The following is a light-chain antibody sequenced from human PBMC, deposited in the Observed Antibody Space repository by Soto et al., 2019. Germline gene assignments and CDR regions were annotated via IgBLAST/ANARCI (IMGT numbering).Light chain of an antibody. Sequence: DIQMTQSPSTLSASVGDRVTITCRASQSISNLLAWFQQRPGKAPKLLIYKASSLESGVPARFSGSLSGTEFTLTIISLQPDDFATYYCQQYSSFWTFGQGTKVDIK. CDR2: KAS. J-gene: IGKJ1*01. CDR1: QSISNL. V-gene: IGKV1-5*03. CDR3: QQYSSFWT.